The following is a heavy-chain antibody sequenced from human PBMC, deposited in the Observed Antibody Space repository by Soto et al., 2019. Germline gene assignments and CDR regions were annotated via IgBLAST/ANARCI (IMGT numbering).Heavy chain of an antibody. V-gene: IGHV4-31*03. D-gene: IGHD5-12*01. CDR1: GGSISSGGYY. Sequence: QVQLQESGPGLVKPSQTLSLTCTVSGGSISSGGYYWSWIRQHPGKGLEWIGYIYYSGSTYYNPSLQSRVTISVDPSKNQFSLKLSSVTAADTAVYCCARGRGIVATINRSLLFDYWGQGTLVTVSS. CDR3: ARGRGIVATINRSLLFDY. J-gene: IGHJ4*02. CDR2: IYYSGST.